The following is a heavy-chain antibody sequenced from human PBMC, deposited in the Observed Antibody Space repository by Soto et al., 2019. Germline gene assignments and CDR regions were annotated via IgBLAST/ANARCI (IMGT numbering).Heavy chain of an antibody. CDR2: IYYSGSA. Sequence: QLQLQESGPGLVKPSETLSLTCTVSGGSISTSDYYWGWIRQPPGKGLEWIGNIYYSGSASYNPSLKSRVAISIDTSKNHFSLKLSAVTAADTAVYYWVSGYPWVGFDHWAQGTLVTVSS. CDR3: VSGYPWVGFDH. V-gene: IGHV4-39*02. J-gene: IGHJ4*02. D-gene: IGHD3-22*01. CDR1: GGSISTSDYY.